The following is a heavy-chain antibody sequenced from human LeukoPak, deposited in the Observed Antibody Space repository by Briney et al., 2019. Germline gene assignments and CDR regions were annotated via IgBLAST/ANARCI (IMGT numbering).Heavy chain of an antibody. J-gene: IGHJ4*02. Sequence: GSLRLSCAASGFTFSSYSMNWVRQAPGKGLEWVSGISGGGGDTYYADSVKGRFTISRDNSKNTLNLRMDSLRAEDTALYYCAKDQNYESSGYYGGFDYWGQGTLVTVSS. D-gene: IGHD3-22*01. CDR1: GFTFSSYS. CDR2: ISGGGGDT. CDR3: AKDQNYESSGYYGGFDY. V-gene: IGHV3-23*01.